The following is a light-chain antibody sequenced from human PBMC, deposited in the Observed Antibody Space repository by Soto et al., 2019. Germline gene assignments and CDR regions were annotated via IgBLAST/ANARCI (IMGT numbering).Light chain of an antibody. CDR2: EGS. CDR1: SSDVGSYNL. Sequence: QSVLTQPASVSGSPGQSITISCTGTSSDVGSYNLVSWYQQHPGKAPKLMIYEGSKRPSGVSNRFSGSKSGNTASLTISGLQAEDEADYYCCSYTSSTPLGVFGTGTKVTVL. CDR3: CSYTSSTPLGV. V-gene: IGLV2-14*02. J-gene: IGLJ1*01.